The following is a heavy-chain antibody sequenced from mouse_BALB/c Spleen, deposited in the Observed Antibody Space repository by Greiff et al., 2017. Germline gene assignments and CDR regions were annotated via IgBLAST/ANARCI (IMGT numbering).Heavy chain of an antibody. CDR2: ISYSGST. Sequence: EVQLQQSGPGLVKPSQSLSLTCTVTGYSITSDYAWNWIRQFPGNKLEWMGYISYSGSTSYNPSLKSRIAITRDTSKNQFFLQLNSVTTEDTATYYCARLLWLRRYFDYWGQGTTLTVSS. CDR1: GYSITSDYA. CDR3: ARLLWLRRYFDY. V-gene: IGHV3-2*02. J-gene: IGHJ2*01. D-gene: IGHD2-2*01.